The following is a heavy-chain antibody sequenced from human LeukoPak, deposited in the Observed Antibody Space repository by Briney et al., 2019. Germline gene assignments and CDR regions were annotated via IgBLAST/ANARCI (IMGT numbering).Heavy chain of an antibody. J-gene: IGHJ4*02. CDR1: GFTFDDYG. V-gene: IGHV3-20*01. CDR3: ARGLAAAGTAY. D-gene: IGHD6-13*01. Sequence: PGGSLRLSXAASGFTFDDYGMSWVRQAPGKGLEWVSGIDWNGGSTGYADSVKGRFTISGDNAKNSLYLQMNSLRAEDTALYHCARGLAAAGTAYWGQGTLVTVSS. CDR2: IDWNGGST.